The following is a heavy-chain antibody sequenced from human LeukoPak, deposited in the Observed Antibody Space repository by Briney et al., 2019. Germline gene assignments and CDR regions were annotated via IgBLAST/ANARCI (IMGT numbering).Heavy chain of an antibody. CDR1: GFTVSSNY. D-gene: IGHD2-2*01. J-gene: IGHJ6*03. CDR2: IYSGGST. V-gene: IGHV3-53*01. Sequence: GGSLRLSCAASGFTVSSNYMSWVRQAPGKGLEWVSVIYSGGSTYYADSVRGRFTISRDNSKNTLYLQMNILRAEDTAVYYCARERPYCSSTSCPRDYYYYYYMDVWGKGTTVTISS. CDR3: ARERPYCSSTSCPRDYYYYYYMDV.